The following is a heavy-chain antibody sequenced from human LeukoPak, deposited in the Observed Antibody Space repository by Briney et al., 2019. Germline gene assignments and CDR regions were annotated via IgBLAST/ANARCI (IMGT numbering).Heavy chain of an antibody. V-gene: IGHV3-53*01. D-gene: IGHD6-13*01. CDR1: GFTVSSNY. CDR3: ASGIAAAGRFDY. Sequence: GGSLRLSCAASGFTVSSNYMSWVRQAPGKGLEWVSVIYSGGSTYYADSVKGRFTISRDNSKDTLYLQMNSLRAEDTAVYYCASGIAAAGRFDYWGQGTLVTVSS. J-gene: IGHJ4*02. CDR2: IYSGGST.